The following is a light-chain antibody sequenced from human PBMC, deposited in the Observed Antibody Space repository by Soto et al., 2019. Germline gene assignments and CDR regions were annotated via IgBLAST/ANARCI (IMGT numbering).Light chain of an antibody. V-gene: IGLV1-51*01. CDR3: GTWDSNLSAVV. CDR2: DNN. CDR1: SSNIGNNY. Sequence: QSVLTQPPSGAAAPGQKVTISCSGSSSNIGNNYVSWYQQLPGTAPKLLIYDNNKRPSGIPDRFSGSKSGTSATLGITGLQTGEEADYYCGTWDSNLSAVVFARGTQLTVL. J-gene: IGLJ2*01.